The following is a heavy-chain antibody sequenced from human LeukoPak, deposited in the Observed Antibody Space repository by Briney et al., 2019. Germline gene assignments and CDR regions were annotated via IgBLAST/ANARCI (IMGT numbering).Heavy chain of an antibody. CDR3: ARGSSGWYAY. Sequence: ASVKVSCKASGYTFINYDFSWVRQAPGQGLEWMGWINTNTGNPTYAQGFTGRFVFSLDTSVSTAYLQISSLKAEDTAVYYCARGSSGWYAYWGQGTLVTVSS. J-gene: IGHJ4*02. CDR2: INTNTGNP. V-gene: IGHV7-4-1*02. CDR1: GYTFINYD. D-gene: IGHD6-19*01.